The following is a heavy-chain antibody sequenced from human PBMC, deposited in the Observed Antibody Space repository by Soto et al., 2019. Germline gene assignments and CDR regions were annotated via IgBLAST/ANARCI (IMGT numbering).Heavy chain of an antibody. CDR1: GGSISSSSYY. D-gene: IGHD3-10*01. CDR2: IYYSGST. Sequence: QLQLQESGPGLVKPSETLSLTCTVSGGSISSSSYYWGWIRQPPGKGLEWIGSIYYSGSTYYNPSLKSRVTISVDTSKNQFSLKLSSVTAADTAVYYCARGFGPKNWFDPWGQGTLVTVSS. CDR3: ARGFGPKNWFDP. V-gene: IGHV4-39*01. J-gene: IGHJ5*02.